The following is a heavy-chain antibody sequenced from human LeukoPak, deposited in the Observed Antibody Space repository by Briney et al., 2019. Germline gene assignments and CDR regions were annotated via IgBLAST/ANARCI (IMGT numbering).Heavy chain of an antibody. J-gene: IGHJ5*02. CDR1: GFIFNDFY. CDR2: IYSSSDYI. D-gene: IGHD1-1*01. Sequence: GSLKLSCAGSGFIFNDFYMSWIRPAPGKGLEWVSLIYSSSDYIYYADSVKGRFTISRDNAKNSLYLQMNSLRAEDTAVYYCARSQWNPGKTTQTTWGQGTLVTVSS. CDR3: ARSQWNPGKTTQTT. V-gene: IGHV3-11*01.